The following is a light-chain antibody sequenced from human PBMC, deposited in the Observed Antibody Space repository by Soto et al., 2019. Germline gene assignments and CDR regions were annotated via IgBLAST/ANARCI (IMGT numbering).Light chain of an antibody. CDR2: DVS. V-gene: IGKV3-11*01. CDR3: QQRSDWPWT. Sequence: VLTQTPATRSLSPGGRGTVSGMASESVTNYLAWYQQKPGQAPRLLVYDVSNRATGIPARFSGGGSGTEFALTLSSLEPEDFAVYFCQQRSDWPWTFGQGPKLNIK. CDR1: ESVTNY. J-gene: IGKJ1*01.